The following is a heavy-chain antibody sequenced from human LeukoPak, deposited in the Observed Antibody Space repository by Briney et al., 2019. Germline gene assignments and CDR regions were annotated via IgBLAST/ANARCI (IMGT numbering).Heavy chain of an antibody. D-gene: IGHD3-10*01. Sequence: GGSLRLSCAASGFTFSSYSMNWVRQAPGKGLEWVSSISSSSSYIYYADSVKGRFTISRDNAKNSLYLQMNSLRAEDTAVYYCARDQYYGDTTYYFDYWGQGTLVTVSS. CDR1: GFTFSSYS. V-gene: IGHV3-21*01. CDR2: ISSSSSYI. CDR3: ARDQYYGDTTYYFDY. J-gene: IGHJ4*02.